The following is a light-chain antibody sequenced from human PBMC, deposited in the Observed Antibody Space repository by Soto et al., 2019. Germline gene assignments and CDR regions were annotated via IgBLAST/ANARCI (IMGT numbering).Light chain of an antibody. Sequence: QSVLTHPPSASGTPGQRVTISCSGSSSNIGINVLSWYQQLPGAAPKLLIYSNDQRPSGVPDRFSGSKSGTSASLAISGLQSEDEADYYCAAWDDSLNGYAFGPGTKVTVL. CDR3: AAWDDSLNGYA. V-gene: IGLV1-44*01. J-gene: IGLJ1*01. CDR1: SSNIGINV. CDR2: SND.